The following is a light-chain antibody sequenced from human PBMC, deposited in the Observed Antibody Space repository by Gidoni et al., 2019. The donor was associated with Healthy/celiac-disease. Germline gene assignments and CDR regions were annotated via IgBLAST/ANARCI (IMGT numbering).Light chain of an antibody. CDR2: DVS. CDR3: SSYTSSSFYV. V-gene: IGLV2-14*04. J-gene: IGLJ1*01. Sequence: SLTRPCTGTSSDVGGDNDVTWYQQHPGKATKLMIYDVSNRPSGVANRFSGSKSGNTASLTISGLQAEDEADYYCSSYTSSSFYVFGTGTKVTVL. CDR1: SSDVGGDND.